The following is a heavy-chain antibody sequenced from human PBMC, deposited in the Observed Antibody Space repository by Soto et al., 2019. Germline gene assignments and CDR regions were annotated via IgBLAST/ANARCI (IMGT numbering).Heavy chain of an antibody. CDR3: ASGYVDTSMVDF. J-gene: IGHJ3*01. V-gene: IGHV4-30-2*01. Sequence: SETLSLTCAVSGGSISSGGYSWSWIRQPPGKGLEWIGYFHYSGSPYYNPSLKSRVTISLDRSKNQFSLKLSSVTAADTAVYYCASGYVDTSMVDFWGPGTMVTVSS. D-gene: IGHD5-18*01. CDR1: GGSISSGGYS. CDR2: FHYSGSP.